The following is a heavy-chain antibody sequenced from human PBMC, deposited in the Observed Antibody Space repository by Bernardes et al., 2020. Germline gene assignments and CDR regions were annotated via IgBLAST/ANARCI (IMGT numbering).Heavy chain of an antibody. CDR1: GGSVSSGSYY. Sequence: SETLSLTCTVSGGSVSSGSYYWSWIRQPPGKGLEWIGYIYYSGSTNYNPSLKSRVTISVDTSKNQFSLKLSSVTAADTAVYYCARGTLGGFDYWGQGTLVTVSS. CDR2: IYYSGST. J-gene: IGHJ4*02. D-gene: IGHD1-26*01. V-gene: IGHV4-61*01. CDR3: ARGTLGGFDY.